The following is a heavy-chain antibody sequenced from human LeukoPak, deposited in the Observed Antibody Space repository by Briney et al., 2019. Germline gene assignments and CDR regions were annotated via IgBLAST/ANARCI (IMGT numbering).Heavy chain of an antibody. CDR1: GFTFSSYE. J-gene: IGHJ6*03. D-gene: IGHD6-13*01. CDR3: ARAFRGSSSWGYYYYYMDV. V-gene: IGHV3-48*03. CDR2: ISGSGNSV. Sequence: GGSLRLSCAASGFTFSSYEMIWVRQTPGKGLEWVSYISGSGNSVQYGDSVQGRFTVSRDNAKNSLYLQMNSLRAEDTAVYYCARAFRGSSSWGYYYYYMDVWGKGTTVTVSS.